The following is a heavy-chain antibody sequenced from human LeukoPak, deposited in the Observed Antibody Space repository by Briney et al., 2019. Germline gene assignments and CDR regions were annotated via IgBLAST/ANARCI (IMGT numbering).Heavy chain of an antibody. V-gene: IGHV3-7*04. CDR2: IKQDGSEK. D-gene: IGHD6-19*01. CDR1: GFTFSSYW. J-gene: IGHJ4*02. CDR3: ATDDTVNQYSSGWDNHY. Sequence: GGSLRLSCAASGFTFSSYWMSWVRQAPGKGLEWVANIKQDGSEKYYVDSVKGRFTISRDNAKNSLYLQMNSLRAEDTAVYYCATDDTVNQYSSGWDNHYWGQGTLVTVSS.